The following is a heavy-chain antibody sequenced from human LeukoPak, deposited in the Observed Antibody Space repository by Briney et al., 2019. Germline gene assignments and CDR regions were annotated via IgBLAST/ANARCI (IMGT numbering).Heavy chain of an antibody. CDR3: ANTKQFEY. J-gene: IGHJ4*02. CDR1: GFTFSSYN. V-gene: IGHV3-21*01. Sequence: PGGSLRLSCAASGFTFSSYNMNWVRQAPGKGLEWVPSITSSSSSIYYADSVKGRFTISRDNAKNSLYLQMNSLRAEDTAVYYCANTKQFEYWGQGTLVTVSS. CDR2: ITSSSSSI. D-gene: IGHD1-1*01.